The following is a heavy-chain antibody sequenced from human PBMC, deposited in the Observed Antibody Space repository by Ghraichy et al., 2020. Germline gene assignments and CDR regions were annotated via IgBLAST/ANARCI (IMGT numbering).Heavy chain of an antibody. CDR1: GGSISSSSYY. D-gene: IGHD3-22*01. J-gene: IGHJ5*02. CDR3: GVVAINWFDP. CDR2: IYYSGST. Sequence: SETLSLTCTVSGGSISSSSYYWGWIRQPPGKGLEWIGSIYYSGSTYYNPSLKSRVTISVDTSKNQFSLKLSSVTAADTAVYYCGVVAINWFDPWGQGTLVTVSS. V-gene: IGHV4-39*01.